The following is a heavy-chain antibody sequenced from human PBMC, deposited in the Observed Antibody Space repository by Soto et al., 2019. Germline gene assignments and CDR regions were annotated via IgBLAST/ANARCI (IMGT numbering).Heavy chain of an antibody. CDR3: AKLPQQLVQGWLDY. V-gene: IGHV3-23*01. D-gene: IGHD6-13*01. J-gene: IGHJ4*02. CDR2: ISGGDHST. Sequence: EVQLLESGGGLVQPGGSLRLSCAASGFTFSSYAMSWVRQAPGKGLEWVSAISGGDHSTYYADSVKGRFTISRDNSKNTLYLQMNSLRAGDTAVYYCAKLPQQLVQGWLDYWGQGTLVTVSS. CDR1: GFTFSSYA.